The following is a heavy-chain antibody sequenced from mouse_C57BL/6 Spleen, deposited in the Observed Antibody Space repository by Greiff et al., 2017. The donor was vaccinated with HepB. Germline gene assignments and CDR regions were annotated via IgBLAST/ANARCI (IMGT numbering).Heavy chain of an antibody. Sequence: QVQLKESGPGILQSSQTLSLTCSFSGFSLSTSGMGVSWIRQPSGKGLEWLAHIYWDDDKRYNPSLKSRLTISKDTSRNQVFLKITSVDTADTATYYCARRANYGNWFAYWGQGTLVTVSA. CDR3: ARRANYGNWFAY. V-gene: IGHV8-12*01. J-gene: IGHJ3*01. D-gene: IGHD2-1*01. CDR1: GFSLSTSGMG. CDR2: IYWDDDK.